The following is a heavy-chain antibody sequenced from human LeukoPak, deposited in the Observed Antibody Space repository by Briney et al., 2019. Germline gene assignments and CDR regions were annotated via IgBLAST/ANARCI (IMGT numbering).Heavy chain of an antibody. V-gene: IGHV4-38-2*02. D-gene: IGHD3-22*01. J-gene: IGHJ3*02. CDR3: ARDGYYYDSSGYYYADGAFDI. CDR2: IYHSGST. Sequence: SETLSLNCTVSGYSTSSGYYWGWIRQPPGKGLEWIGSIYHSGSTIYNPSLESRVTISVDTSKNQFSLKLSSVTAADTAVYYCARDGYYYDSSGYYYADGAFDIWGQGTMVTVSS. CDR1: GYSTSSGYY.